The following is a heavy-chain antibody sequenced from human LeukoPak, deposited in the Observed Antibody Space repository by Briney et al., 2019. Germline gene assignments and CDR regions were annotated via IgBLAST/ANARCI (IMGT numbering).Heavy chain of an antibody. CDR1: GGSISSYY. V-gene: IGHV4-59*08. CDR2: IYYSGST. D-gene: IGHD3-22*01. CDR3: ARHEGAYDSSGAHLDY. J-gene: IGHJ4*02. Sequence: SETLSLTCTVSGGSISSYYWSWIRQPPGKGLERIGYIYYSGSTNYNPSLKSRVTISVDTSKNQFSLKLSSVTAADTAAYYCARHEGAYDSSGAHLDYWGQGTLVTVSS.